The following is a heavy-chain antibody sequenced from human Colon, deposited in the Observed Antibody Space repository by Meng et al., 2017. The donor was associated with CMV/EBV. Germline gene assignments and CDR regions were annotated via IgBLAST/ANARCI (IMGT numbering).Heavy chain of an antibody. Sequence: GGSLRLSCADSGFTFSSYSMNWVRQAPGKGLEWVSYISSSSSSIYYADSVKGRFTISRDNAKNSLYLQMNSLRAEDTAVYYCARNGDTMDHWGQGTVVTVSS. CDR1: GFTFSSYS. D-gene: IGHD3-10*01. V-gene: IGHV3-48*04. CDR3: ARNGDTMDH. J-gene: IGHJ4*02. CDR2: ISSSSSSI.